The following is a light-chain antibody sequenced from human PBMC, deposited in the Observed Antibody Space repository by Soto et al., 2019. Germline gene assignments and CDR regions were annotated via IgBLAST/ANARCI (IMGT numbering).Light chain of an antibody. CDR2: DAS. Sequence: EVVLTQSPATLSSSPGESVTLSCRASQSINTYLAWYQQKPGQAPRLLIYDASYRAAGIPFRFSGSGSGTDFTLTISSLEPADFAIYLCQQRSNWPLTFGGGTKVEI. V-gene: IGKV3-11*01. J-gene: IGKJ4*01. CDR1: QSINTY. CDR3: QQRSNWPLT.